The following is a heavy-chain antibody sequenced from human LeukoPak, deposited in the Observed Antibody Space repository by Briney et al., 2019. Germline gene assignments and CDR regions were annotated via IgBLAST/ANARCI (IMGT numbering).Heavy chain of an antibody. CDR1: GGSISSYY. V-gene: IGHV4-59*01. J-gene: IGHJ4*02. Sequence: PSETLSLICTVSGGSISSYYWRWIRQPPGKGLEGIGYIYYSGSTNYNPSLKSRVTISVDTSKNQFSLKLSSVTAADTAVYYCARVRNWNDVGVDYWGQGTLGTVSS. D-gene: IGHD1-1*01. CDR2: IYYSGST. CDR3: ARVRNWNDVGVDY.